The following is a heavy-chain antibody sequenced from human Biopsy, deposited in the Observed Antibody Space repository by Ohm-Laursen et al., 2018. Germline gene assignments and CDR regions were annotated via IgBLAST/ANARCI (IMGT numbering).Heavy chain of an antibody. Sequence: SLRLSCAASGFTFSSYAMNWVRQAPGKGLGWVSAITVSADTTYYADSVRGRFTVSRDNSQNTLYLQMNSLRAEDTAIYYCAKDRVGNSVSLDILGHGTIVTVSS. CDR1: GFTFSSYA. CDR3: AKDRVGNSVSLDI. J-gene: IGHJ3*02. V-gene: IGHV3-23*01. D-gene: IGHD1-1*01. CDR2: ITVSADTT.